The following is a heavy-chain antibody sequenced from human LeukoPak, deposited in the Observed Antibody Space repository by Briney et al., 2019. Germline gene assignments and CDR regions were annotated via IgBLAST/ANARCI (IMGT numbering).Heavy chain of an antibody. CDR3: ARDGFGPGI. Sequence: SGGSLRLSCAASGFTFSTYNMNWVRQVPGKGLEWVSCISSSGSYMHYADSVKGRFTISRDNAKNSLYLQMNSLRAEDTAVYYCARDGFGPGIWGQGTMVTVSS. D-gene: IGHD3-10*01. CDR1: GFTFSTYN. J-gene: IGHJ3*02. CDR2: ISSSGSYM. V-gene: IGHV3-21*06.